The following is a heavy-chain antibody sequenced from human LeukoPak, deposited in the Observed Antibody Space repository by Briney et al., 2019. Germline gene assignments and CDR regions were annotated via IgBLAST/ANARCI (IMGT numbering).Heavy chain of an antibody. J-gene: IGHJ6*03. CDR2: IRYDGSNK. Sequence: PGGSLRLSCAASGFTFSSYGMHWVRQAPGKGLEWVAFIRYDGSNKYYADSVKGRFTVSRDNSKNTLYLQMNSLRAEDTAVYYCAKGGYCSSTSCYTVYYYYYMDVWGKGTTVTVSS. V-gene: IGHV3-30*02. CDR1: GFTFSSYG. CDR3: AKGGYCSSTSCYTVYYYYYMDV. D-gene: IGHD2-2*02.